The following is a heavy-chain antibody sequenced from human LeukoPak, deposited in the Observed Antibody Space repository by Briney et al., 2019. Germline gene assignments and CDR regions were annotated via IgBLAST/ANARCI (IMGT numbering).Heavy chain of an antibody. V-gene: IGHV3-66*01. J-gene: IGHJ4*02. CDR3: ARDQNY. Sequence: PGGSLRLSCAASGFTVSNNYMSWVRQGPGKGLGWVSLIDSGGGAHYADSVKGRFTISRDNSQNTLYLQMNSLRAEDTAVYYCARDQNYWGQGTLVTVSS. CDR1: GFTVSNNY. CDR2: IDSGGGA.